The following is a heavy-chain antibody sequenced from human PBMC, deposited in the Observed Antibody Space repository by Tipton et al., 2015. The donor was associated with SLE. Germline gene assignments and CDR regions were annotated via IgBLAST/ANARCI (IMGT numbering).Heavy chain of an antibody. J-gene: IGHJ3*02. CDR1: GYTFTSYC. CDR2: IDPSGAST. CDR3: ARDLGHYYGSGAYYASDI. Sequence: QLVQSGAEVKKPGASVKVSCKASGYTFTSYCMHWVRQAPGRGLEWMGMIDPSGASTNYAPRFQGRVTMTRDTSTSTVYMELSSLRSDDTAVYFCARDLGHYYGSGAYYASDIWGQGTMVTVSS. D-gene: IGHD3-10*01. V-gene: IGHV1-46*01.